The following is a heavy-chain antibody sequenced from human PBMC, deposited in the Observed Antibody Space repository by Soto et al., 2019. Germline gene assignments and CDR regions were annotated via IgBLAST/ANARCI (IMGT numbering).Heavy chain of an antibody. V-gene: IGHV1-69*01. Sequence: QVQLVQSGAEVKKPGSSVKVSCKAAGGTFRRDAFSWVRQAPGQGLEWMGGILPMFSTGNYAQRFQDRVTMTADESTSTVYMELSSLRTEDTAMYYCARDYTTWGQGTLVTVSS. CDR3: ARDYTT. D-gene: IGHD1-1*01. J-gene: IGHJ4*02. CDR1: GGTFRRDA. CDR2: ILPMFSTG.